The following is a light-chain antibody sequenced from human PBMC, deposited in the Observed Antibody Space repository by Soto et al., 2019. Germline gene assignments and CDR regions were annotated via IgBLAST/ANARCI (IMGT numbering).Light chain of an antibody. CDR3: QQYNSYSWT. J-gene: IGKJ1*01. Sequence: DLQMTQSPSTLSASVGDRVTITCRASQSISSWLAWYQQKPGKAPRLLIYAASSLKSGVPSRFSGSGSGTEFTLTISSLQPDDFATYYCQQYNSYSWTFGQGTKVEIK. CDR1: QSISSW. V-gene: IGKV1-5*01. CDR2: AAS.